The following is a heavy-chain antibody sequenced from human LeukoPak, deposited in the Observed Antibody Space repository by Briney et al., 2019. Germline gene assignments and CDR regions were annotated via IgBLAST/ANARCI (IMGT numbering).Heavy chain of an antibody. D-gene: IGHD5-12*01. CDR1: GFTFDDYG. CDR2: INWNGGST. Sequence: GGSLRLSCAASGFTFDDYGMNWVRQAPGKGLEWVSGINWNGGSTGHADSVKGRFTISRDNAKNSLYLQMNSLRAEDTALYHCARVKSVATLIDAFDIWGQGTMVTVSS. J-gene: IGHJ3*02. CDR3: ARVKSVATLIDAFDI. V-gene: IGHV3-20*01.